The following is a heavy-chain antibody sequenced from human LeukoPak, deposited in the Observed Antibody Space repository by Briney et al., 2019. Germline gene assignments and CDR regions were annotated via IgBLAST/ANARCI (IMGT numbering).Heavy chain of an antibody. CDR2: IYPGDSDT. Sequence: GESLKISCKGSGYSFTSYWIGWVRQMPGKGLEWMGIIYPGDSDTRYSPSFQGQVTISADKSISTAYLQWSSLKASDTAIYYCARLHYYDILTGYHFDYWGQGTLVTVSS. CDR1: GYSFTSYW. D-gene: IGHD3-9*01. J-gene: IGHJ4*02. V-gene: IGHV5-51*01. CDR3: ARLHYYDILTGYHFDY.